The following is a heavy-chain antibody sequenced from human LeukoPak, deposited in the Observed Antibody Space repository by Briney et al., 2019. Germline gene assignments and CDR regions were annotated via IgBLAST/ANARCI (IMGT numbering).Heavy chain of an antibody. CDR1: GYSISSGYY. CDR3: ASQQQLVLLDWFDP. CDR2: IYHSGST. D-gene: IGHD1-1*01. V-gene: IGHV4-38-2*02. J-gene: IGHJ5*02. Sequence: SETLSLTCIVSGYSISSGYYWGWIRQPPGKGLEWIGSIYHSGSTDYNPSLKSRVTISVDTSKNQFSLKLRSVTAADTAVYFCASQQQLVLLDWFDPWGQGTLVTVSS.